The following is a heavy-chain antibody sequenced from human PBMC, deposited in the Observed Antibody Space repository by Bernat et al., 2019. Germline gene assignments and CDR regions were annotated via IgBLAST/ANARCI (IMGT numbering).Heavy chain of an antibody. J-gene: IGHJ4*03. CDR3: ARVRACLSGVSPYRGLFDY. Sequence: QVQLVQSGAEEKKPGASVKVSCKASGYTFTSYAMHWVRQAPGQRLEWMGWINAGNGNTKYSQKFQGRGTITRDTSASTAYMEMSSLRSEDTAVYYCARVRACLSGVSPYRGLFDYWGQGTTVTVAS. CDR1: GYTFTSYA. V-gene: IGHV1-3*05. CDR2: INAGNGNT. D-gene: IGHD2-8*02.